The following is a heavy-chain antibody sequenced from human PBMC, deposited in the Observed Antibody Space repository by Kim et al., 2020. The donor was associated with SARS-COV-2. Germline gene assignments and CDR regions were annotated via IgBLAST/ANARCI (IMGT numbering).Heavy chain of an antibody. CDR2: T. CDR3: ARFEGSDAFDI. J-gene: IGHJ3*02. V-gene: IGHV4-59*01. Sequence: TNYNTSLKSRVTISVDTSKNQFSLKLSSVTAADTAVYYCARFEGSDAFDIWGQGTMVTVSS. D-gene: IGHD3-10*01.